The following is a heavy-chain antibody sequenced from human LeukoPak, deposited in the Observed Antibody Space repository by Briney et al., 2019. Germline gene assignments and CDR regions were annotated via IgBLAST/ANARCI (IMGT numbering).Heavy chain of an antibody. J-gene: IGHJ4*02. CDR2: IYYNRYT. D-gene: IGHD3-22*01. V-gene: IGHV4-39*01. CDR1: GGSVSSTTYY. Sequence: SETLSLTCIVCGGSVSSTTYYWGWFRQPPGKGLEWIGSIYYNRYTYYNPSLKSRLTMSVDTSRDQFSLELSSVTAADTAVYYCARHDYDSSGYRRDYYFDYWGQGTLVTVSS. CDR3: ARHDYDSSGYRRDYYFDY.